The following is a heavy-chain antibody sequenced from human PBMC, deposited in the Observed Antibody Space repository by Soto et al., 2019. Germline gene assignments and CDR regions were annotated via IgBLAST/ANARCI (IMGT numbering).Heavy chain of an antibody. J-gene: IGHJ4*02. Sequence: EVTLVESGGGLIRPGGSLRLSWAASGFTFSSYAMDWVRQAPGKGLEWLSYMSSSGSARFYADSVQGRFTISRDNVNNLLYLHMNSLRADDTAVYYCVREVAVAGYDYWGQGTLVSVSS. CDR3: VREVAVAGYDY. D-gene: IGHD6-19*01. CDR2: MSSSGSAR. CDR1: GFTFSSYA. V-gene: IGHV3-48*01.